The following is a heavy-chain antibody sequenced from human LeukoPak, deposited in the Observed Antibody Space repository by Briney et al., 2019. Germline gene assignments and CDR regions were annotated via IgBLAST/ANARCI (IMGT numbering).Heavy chain of an antibody. CDR3: ATKQWLAPPPDS. J-gene: IGHJ4*02. D-gene: IGHD6-19*01. Sequence: GGSLRLSCAASGFTFSKYWMLWVRQAPGKGLESVSRINTDGAVTTYADSVKGRFTVSRDDADNTMFLQMNSVRDEDTAVYYCATKQWLAPPPDSWGQGTPVTVSS. CDR2: INTDGAVT. V-gene: IGHV3-74*01. CDR1: GFTFSKYW.